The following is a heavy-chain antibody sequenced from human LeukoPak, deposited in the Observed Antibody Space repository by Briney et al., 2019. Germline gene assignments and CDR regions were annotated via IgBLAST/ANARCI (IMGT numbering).Heavy chain of an antibody. CDR1: GFTFDYYA. Sequence: GGSLRLSCAASGFTFDYYAMHWVRQAPGKGLEWVSGLSWNSTNIDYADSVRGRFTISRDNAKNSLYLQMNSLSAEDTALYYCAKDNMGDYYGSGSYYIEYYFDYWGQGTLVTVSS. J-gene: IGHJ4*02. V-gene: IGHV3-9*01. CDR2: LSWNSTNI. D-gene: IGHD3-10*01. CDR3: AKDNMGDYYGSGSYYIEYYFDY.